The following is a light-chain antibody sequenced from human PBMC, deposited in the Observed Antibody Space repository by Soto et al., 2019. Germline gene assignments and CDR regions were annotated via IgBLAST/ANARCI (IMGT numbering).Light chain of an antibody. V-gene: IGLV2-11*01. CDR2: DVS. Sequence: QSALTQPRSVSGSPGQPVTISCTGTSSDVGGYNYVSWYQQHPGKAPKLMIYDVSKRPSGVPDRFSGSKSGNTASLTISGLQAEDEADYYCCSYAGTYTFVVFGGGTKVTVL. J-gene: IGLJ2*01. CDR3: CSYAGTYTFVV. CDR1: SSDVGGYNY.